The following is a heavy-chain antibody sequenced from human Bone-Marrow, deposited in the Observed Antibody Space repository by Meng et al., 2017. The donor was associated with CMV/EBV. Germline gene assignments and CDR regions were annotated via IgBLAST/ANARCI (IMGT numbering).Heavy chain of an antibody. CDR1: GYTFTGYY. Sequence: ASVKVSCKASGYTFTGYYMHWVRQAPGQGLEWMGWMNAHSGGTAYAHKFQGRVTMTRNTSITTAYMELSSLRSEDTAVYYCARGRSGSHIWGQGTLVTVSS. CDR3: ARGRSGSHI. V-gene: IGHV1-2*02. J-gene: IGHJ4*02. D-gene: IGHD1-26*01. CDR2: MNAHSGGT.